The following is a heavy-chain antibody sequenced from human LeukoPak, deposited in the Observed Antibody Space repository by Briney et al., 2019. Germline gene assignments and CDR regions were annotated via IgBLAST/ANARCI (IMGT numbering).Heavy chain of an antibody. CDR2: IWYDGSQK. V-gene: IGHV3-33*08. J-gene: IGHJ4*02. D-gene: IGHD3-10*01. CDR3: ARDVGNFGSGSSYFDS. Sequence: GGSLRLSCAASGFTLSSYWMHWVRQAPGKGLESVAVIWYDGSQKYYADSVKGRFTISRDNSKNTLSLQMNSLRAEDTAVYYCARDVGNFGSGSSYFDSWGQGTLVTVSS. CDR1: GFTLSSYW.